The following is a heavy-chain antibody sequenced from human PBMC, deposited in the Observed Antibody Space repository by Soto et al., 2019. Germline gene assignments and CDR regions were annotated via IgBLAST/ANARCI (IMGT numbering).Heavy chain of an antibody. D-gene: IGHD2-15*01. J-gene: IGHJ6*02. V-gene: IGHV2-5*02. CDR3: AHKGGRGAGMDV. Sequence: QITLMESGPTVVKPTQTLTLTCTFSGFSVSTSGVGVAWIRQPPGKALEWLALIYWDDDKRYSPFLQSMVTITKDTSKNLVVLTITNMDPVDTATYYCAHKGGRGAGMDVWGQGTTVTVSS. CDR1: GFSVSTSGVG. CDR2: IYWDDDK.